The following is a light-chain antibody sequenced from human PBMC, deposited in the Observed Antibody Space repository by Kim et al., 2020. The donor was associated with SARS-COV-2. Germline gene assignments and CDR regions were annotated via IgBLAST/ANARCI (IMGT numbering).Light chain of an antibody. CDR3: HQYISAPRT. J-gene: IGKJ2*01. CDR1: QSVSSNY. Sequence: LSLGERATLSCRASQSVSSNYLAWYQQKPGQAPRLLIYGVSSRATGIPDRFSGSGSGTDFTLTISRLEPEDCAVYYCHQYISAPRTFGQGTKLEI. V-gene: IGKV3-20*01. CDR2: GVS.